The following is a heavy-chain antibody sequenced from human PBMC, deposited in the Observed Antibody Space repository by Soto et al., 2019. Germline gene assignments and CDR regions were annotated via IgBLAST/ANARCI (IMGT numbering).Heavy chain of an antibody. CDR3: AREETAWPLAYGLDV. CDR1: GFRFSTYR. J-gene: IGHJ6*02. D-gene: IGHD2-21*02. V-gene: IGHV3-21*01. CDR2: IGRRSDI. Sequence: PGGSLRLACEASGFRFSTYRMHWVRHAPGKGLEWVSSIGRRSDIYYADSVKGRFTISRDNAKNSVSLQMDSLRDEDTAVYYCAREETAWPLAYGLDVWGQGTTVTVSS.